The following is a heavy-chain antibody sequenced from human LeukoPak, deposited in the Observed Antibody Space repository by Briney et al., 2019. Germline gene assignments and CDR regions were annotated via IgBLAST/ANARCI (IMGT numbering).Heavy chain of an antibody. CDR3: ARERTGYGEDY. D-gene: IGHD4-17*01. Sequence: GGSLRLSCTASGFTFSSYWMSWVRQAPGEGLEWVANIKQDGSEEYYVDSVKGRFTISRDNAKNSLYLQMNSLRAEDTAVYYCARERTGYGEDYWGQGTLVTVSS. CDR2: IKQDGSEE. V-gene: IGHV3-7*01. CDR1: GFTFSSYW. J-gene: IGHJ4*02.